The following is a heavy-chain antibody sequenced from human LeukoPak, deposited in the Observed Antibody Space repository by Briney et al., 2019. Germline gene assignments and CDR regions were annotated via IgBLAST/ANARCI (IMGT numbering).Heavy chain of an antibody. CDR1: GFTFSSYA. D-gene: IGHD1-26*01. J-gene: IGHJ6*02. CDR3: AKVLVGATFYYYYGMDV. Sequence: PGGSLRLSCAASGFTFSSYAMSWVRQAPGKGLEWVSAISGSGGSTYYADSVKGRFTISRDNSKNTLYLQMNSLRAEDTAVYYCAKVLVGATFYYYYGMDVWGQGTTVTVSS. CDR2: ISGSGGST. V-gene: IGHV3-23*01.